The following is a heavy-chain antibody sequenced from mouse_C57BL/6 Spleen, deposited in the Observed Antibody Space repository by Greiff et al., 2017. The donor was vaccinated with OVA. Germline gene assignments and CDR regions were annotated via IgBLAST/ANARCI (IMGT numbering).Heavy chain of an antibody. CDR2: IYPGDGDT. D-gene: IGHD1-1*01. CDR3: ARVYYYGSDYFDY. CDR1: GYAFSSSW. Sequence: VQLQESGPELVKPGASAKISCKASGYAFSSSWMNWVKQRPGKGLEWIGRIYPGDGDTNYNGKFKGKATLTADKSSSTAYMQLSSLTSEDSAVYFCARVYYYGSDYFDYWGQGTTLTVSS. J-gene: IGHJ2*01. V-gene: IGHV1-82*01.